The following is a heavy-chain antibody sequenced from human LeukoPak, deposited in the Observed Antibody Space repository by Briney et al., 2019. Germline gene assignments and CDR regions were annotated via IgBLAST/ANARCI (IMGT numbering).Heavy chain of an antibody. Sequence: GGSLRLSCAASGFTFSSYSMNWVRQAPGKGLEWVSYISSSSSTIYYEDSVKGRFTISRDNAKNSLYLQMNSLRAEDTAVYYCARDLHSYGYWGQGTLVTVSS. J-gene: IGHJ4*02. D-gene: IGHD5-18*01. CDR3: ARDLHSYGY. CDR1: GFTFSSYS. V-gene: IGHV3-48*01. CDR2: ISSSSSTI.